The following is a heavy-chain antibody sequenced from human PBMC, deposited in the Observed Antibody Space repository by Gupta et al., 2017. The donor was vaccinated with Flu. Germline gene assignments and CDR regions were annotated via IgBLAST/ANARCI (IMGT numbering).Heavy chain of an antibody. CDR3: ARFGSWTADDAFDI. CDR2: IYYSGST. CDR1: GASISSNN. V-gene: IGHV4-59*08. D-gene: IGHD3/OR15-3a*01. Sequence: QVQLQESGPGVVKPSETLSLTCTVSGASISSNNWSWIRQPPGKGLEWIGYIYYSGSTNYNPSLKSRVTISVDTSKNQFSLKLSSVTAADTAVYYCARFGSWTADDAFDIWGQGTMVTVSS. J-gene: IGHJ3*02.